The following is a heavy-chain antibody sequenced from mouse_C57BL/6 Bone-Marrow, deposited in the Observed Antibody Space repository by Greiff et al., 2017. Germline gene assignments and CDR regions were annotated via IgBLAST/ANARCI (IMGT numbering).Heavy chain of an antibody. CDR2: IDPSDSYT. D-gene: IGHD1-1*01. V-gene: IGHV1-50*01. J-gene: IGHJ1*03. CDR1: GYTFTSYW. Sequence: VQLQQPGAELVKPGASVKLSCKASGYTFTSYWMQWVKQRPGQGLEWIGEIDPSDSYTNYNQKFKGKATLTVDTSSSTAYMQLSSLTSEDSAVYYCARGDTTVVAHWYFDVWGTGTTVTVSS. CDR3: ARGDTTVVAHWYFDV.